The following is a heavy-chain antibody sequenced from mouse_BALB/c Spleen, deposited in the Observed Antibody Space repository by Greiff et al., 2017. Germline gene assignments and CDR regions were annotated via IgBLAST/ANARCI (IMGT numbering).Heavy chain of an antibody. Sequence: EVKLVESGPGLVKPSQSLSLTCTVTGYSITSDYAWNWIRQFPGNKLEWMGYISYSGSTSYNPSLKSRISITRDTSKNQFFLQLNSVTTEDTATYYCARSTGKYFDVWGAGTTVTVSS. D-gene: IGHD4-1*02. J-gene: IGHJ1*01. CDR1: GYSITSDYA. V-gene: IGHV3-2*02. CDR2: ISYSGST. CDR3: ARSTGKYFDV.